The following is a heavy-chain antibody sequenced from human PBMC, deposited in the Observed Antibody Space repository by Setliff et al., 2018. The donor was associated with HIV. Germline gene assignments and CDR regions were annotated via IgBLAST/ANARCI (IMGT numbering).Heavy chain of an antibody. CDR2: IYYSGST. J-gene: IGHJ6*03. Sequence: SETLSLTCTVSGGSISSYYWSWIRQPPGKGLEWIGYIYYSGSTNSNPSLKSRVTISVDTSTNQFSLKLSSVTAADTAVSYCARGLRRSTYYYYYYMDVWGKGTTVTVSS. D-gene: IGHD2-21*02. V-gene: IGHV4-59*01. CDR3: ARGLRRSTYYYYYYMDV. CDR1: GGSISSYY.